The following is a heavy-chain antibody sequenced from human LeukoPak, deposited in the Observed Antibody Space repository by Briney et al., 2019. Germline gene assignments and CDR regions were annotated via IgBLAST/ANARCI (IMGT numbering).Heavy chain of an antibody. CDR2: IIPTFGTA. CDR3: ARAPGTTNYYYYYYMDV. J-gene: IGHJ6*03. Sequence: SVKVSCKAFGGSFSSEAISWVRQAPGQGLEWMGGIIPTFGTANYAQKFQGRVTITTDESTSTAYMELSSLRSEDTAVYYRARAPGTTNYYYYYYMDVWGEGTTVTVSS. V-gene: IGHV1-69*05. CDR1: GGSFSSEA. D-gene: IGHD1-1*01.